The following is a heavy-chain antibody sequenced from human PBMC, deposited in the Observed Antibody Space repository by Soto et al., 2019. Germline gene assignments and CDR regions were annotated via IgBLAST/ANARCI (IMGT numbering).Heavy chain of an antibody. CDR3: ARPPWGDFPFDY. D-gene: IGHD2-21*02. J-gene: IGHJ4*02. CDR2: ISSSGSTI. Sequence: GGSLRLSCAASGFTFSSYAMSWVRQAPGKGLEWVSYISSSGSTIYYADSVKGRFTISRDNAKNSLYLQMNSLRAEDTAVYYCARPPWGDFPFDYWGQGTLVTVSS. CDR1: GFTFSSYA. V-gene: IGHV3-48*04.